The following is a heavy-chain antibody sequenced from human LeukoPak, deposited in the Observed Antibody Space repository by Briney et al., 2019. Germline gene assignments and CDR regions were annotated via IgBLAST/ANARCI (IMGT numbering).Heavy chain of an antibody. J-gene: IGHJ4*02. CDR2: IRSKANSYAT. V-gene: IGHV3-73*01. D-gene: IGHD5-12*01. CDR3: TSHIVATRYFDY. CDR1: GFTFSGSA. Sequence: PGGSLRLSCAASGFTFSGSAMHWVRQASGKGLEWVGRIRSKANSYATAYAASVKDRFTISRDDSNNTAYLQMNSLKTEDTAVYYCTSHIVATRYFDYWGQGTLVTVSS.